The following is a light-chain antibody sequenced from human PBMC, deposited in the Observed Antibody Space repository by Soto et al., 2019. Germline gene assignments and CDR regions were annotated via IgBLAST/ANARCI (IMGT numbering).Light chain of an antibody. J-gene: IGLJ3*02. V-gene: IGLV2-23*01. CDR2: EDT. CDR1: SSDTVNHNL. Sequence: QSALTQPASVSGSPGQSITISCTGTSSDTVNHNLVSWYQHHPGKAPKLIIYEDTKRPSGVSNCFSGSRSGNTASLTISGLQAEDEADYYCGVNAGVVFGGGTKLTVL. CDR3: GVNAGVV.